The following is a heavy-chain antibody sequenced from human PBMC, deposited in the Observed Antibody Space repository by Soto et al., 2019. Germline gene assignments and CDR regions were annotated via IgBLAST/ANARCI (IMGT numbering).Heavy chain of an antibody. CDR2: ISGSGGST. CDR1: GFTFSSYA. Sequence: EVQLLESGGGLVQPGGSLRLSCAASGFTFSSYAMSWVRQAPGKGLEWVSAISGSGGSTYYADSVKGRFTISRDNSKNTLYLQMNSLRAEDTAVYYWAKGGRYSSSSNVDYWGQGTLVTVSS. J-gene: IGHJ4*02. CDR3: AKGGRYSSSSNVDY. D-gene: IGHD6-6*01. V-gene: IGHV3-23*01.